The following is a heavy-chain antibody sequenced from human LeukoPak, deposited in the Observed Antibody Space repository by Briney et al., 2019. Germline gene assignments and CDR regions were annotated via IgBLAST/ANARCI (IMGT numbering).Heavy chain of an antibody. CDR3: ARAGSIAATPCDY. Sequence: PSETLSLTCTVSGGSISSYYWSWIRQPPGKGMEWIGYIYYSGSTNYNPSLKSRVTISVDTSKNQFSLKLSSVTAADTAVYYCARAGSIAATPCDYWGQGTLVTVSS. CDR1: GGSISSYY. CDR2: IYYSGST. D-gene: IGHD6-6*01. J-gene: IGHJ4*02. V-gene: IGHV4-59*01.